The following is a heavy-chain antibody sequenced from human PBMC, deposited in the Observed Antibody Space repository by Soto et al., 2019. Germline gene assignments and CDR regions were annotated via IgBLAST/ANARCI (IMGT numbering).Heavy chain of an antibody. CDR2: ISGSGGST. CDR3: ASEPDYDILTGYYLDAFDI. J-gene: IGHJ3*02. Sequence: GGSLRLSCAASGFTFSSYAMSCVRQAPGKGLEWVSAISGSGGSTYYADSVKGRFTISRDNSKNTLYLQMNSLRAEDTAVYYCASEPDYDILTGYYLDAFDIWGQGTMVTVSS. V-gene: IGHV3-23*01. D-gene: IGHD3-9*01. CDR1: GFTFSSYA.